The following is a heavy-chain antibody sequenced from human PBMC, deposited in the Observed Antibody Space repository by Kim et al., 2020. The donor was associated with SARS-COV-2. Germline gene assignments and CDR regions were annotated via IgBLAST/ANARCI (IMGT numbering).Heavy chain of an antibody. CDR2: IWYDGSNK. Sequence: GGSLRLSCAASGFTFSSYGMHWVRQAPGKGLEWVAVIWYDGSNKYYADSVKGRFTISRDNSKNTLYLQMNSLRAEDTAVYYCARASHVEVGADYWGQGTLVTVSS. J-gene: IGHJ4*02. D-gene: IGHD1-26*01. CDR1: GFTFSSYG. V-gene: IGHV3-33*01. CDR3: ARASHVEVGADY.